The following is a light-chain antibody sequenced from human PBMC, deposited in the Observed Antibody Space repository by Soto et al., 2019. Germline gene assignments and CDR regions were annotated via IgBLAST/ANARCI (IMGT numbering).Light chain of an antibody. J-gene: IGKJ1*01. V-gene: IGKV3-15*01. CDR2: GAS. CDR3: QQYNSAPWT. Sequence: EIVMTQSPATLSVSPGERVTLSCRASQSVSSTLAWYQQKPGQAPRLLIYGASTRATDIPARFTGSGSGTEFTLTISSLQPEDVATYYCQQYNSAPWTFGQGTKVDIK. CDR1: QSVSST.